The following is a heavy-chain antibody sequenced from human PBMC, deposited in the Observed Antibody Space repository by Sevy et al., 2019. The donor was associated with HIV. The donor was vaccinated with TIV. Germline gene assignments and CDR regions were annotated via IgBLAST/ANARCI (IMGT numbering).Heavy chain of an antibody. V-gene: IGHV3-23*01. CDR2: ITGSGGST. J-gene: IGHJ6*02. CDR1: GFTLSSDA. D-gene: IGHD3-16*01. Sequence: GGSLRLSCAASGFTLSSDAMTWVRQTPRKALEWVSTITGSGGSTNYADSLKGRFTISTDNSKSVLYLQMNFLRAEDTAVYYCVKNGGVLRRHYYYYMDVWGQGTTVTVSS. CDR3: VKNGGVLRRHYYYYMDV.